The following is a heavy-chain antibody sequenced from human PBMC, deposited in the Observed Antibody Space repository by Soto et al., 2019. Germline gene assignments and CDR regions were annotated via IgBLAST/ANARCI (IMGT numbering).Heavy chain of an antibody. Sequence: QVQLVESGGGVVQPGRSLRLSCAASGFTFSNYGMHWVRQAPGKGLEWVAVIWHDGSNKDYADSVKGRFTISRVNSYSTLNLRMNSLRAEVTAVYYCAREGGISAGGGFDYWDQETLVTASS. CDR2: IWHDGSNK. J-gene: IGHJ4*02. CDR3: AREGGISAGGGFDY. D-gene: IGHD6-13*01. V-gene: IGHV3-33*01. CDR1: GFTFSNYG.